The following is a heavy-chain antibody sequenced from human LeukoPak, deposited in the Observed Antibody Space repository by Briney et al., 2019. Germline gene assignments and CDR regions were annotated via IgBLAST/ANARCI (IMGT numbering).Heavy chain of an antibody. V-gene: IGHV4-34*01. Sequence: KTSETLSLTCAVYGGSFSGYYWSWLRQPPGKGLEWIGEINHSGSTNYNPSLKSRVTISVDTSKNQFSLKLSSVTAADTAVYYCARHLLLYDFWSGYYAETGGYFDYWGQGTLVTVSS. CDR2: INHSGST. D-gene: IGHD3-3*01. CDR3: ARHLLLYDFWSGYYAETGGYFDY. CDR1: GGSFSGYY. J-gene: IGHJ4*02.